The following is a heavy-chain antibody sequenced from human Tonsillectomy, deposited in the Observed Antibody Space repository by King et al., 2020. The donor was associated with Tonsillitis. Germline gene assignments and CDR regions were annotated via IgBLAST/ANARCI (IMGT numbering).Heavy chain of an antibody. V-gene: IGHV3-23*04. CDR3: AKGLTGCSCWIYH. Sequence: VQLVESGGGLVQPGGSLRLSCAASGFTFSTYAMSWVRQAPGKGLEWVSAIRASDDNTYYADSVKGRFTISRDNSKNTMFLQMNSLRAEDTAIYYCAKGLTGCSCWIYHWGQGTLVTVSS. D-gene: IGHD2-15*01. CDR2: IRASDDNT. CDR1: GFTFSTYA. J-gene: IGHJ5*02.